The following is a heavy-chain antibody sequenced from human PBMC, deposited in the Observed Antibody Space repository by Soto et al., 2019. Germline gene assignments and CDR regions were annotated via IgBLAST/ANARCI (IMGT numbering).Heavy chain of an antibody. J-gene: IGHJ4*02. CDR2: IWYDGSNK. Sequence: GGSLRLSCAASGFTFISYGMHWVRQAPCKGLEWVAVIWYDGSNKYYADSVKGRFTISRDNSKNTLYLQMNSLRAEDTAVYYCARVPRYYDSSGYLEYWGQGTLVTVSS. CDR1: GFTFISYG. V-gene: IGHV3-33*01. CDR3: ARVPRYYDSSGYLEY. D-gene: IGHD3-22*01.